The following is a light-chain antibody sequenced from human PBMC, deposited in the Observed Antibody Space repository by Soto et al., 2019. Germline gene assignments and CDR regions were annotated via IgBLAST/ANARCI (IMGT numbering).Light chain of an antibody. V-gene: IGKV1-39*01. CDR3: QQCYRTPHT. Sequence: QMTKSPSFLSASVGDRVSITCRASQGVSAYLLWYQQRQGRAPKLRIYAASNLLSGVPSRFSGSGYEPNFTLTISSLQPEDCATYYCQQCYRTPHTFRQG. J-gene: IGKJ2*01. CDR1: QGVSAY. CDR2: AAS.